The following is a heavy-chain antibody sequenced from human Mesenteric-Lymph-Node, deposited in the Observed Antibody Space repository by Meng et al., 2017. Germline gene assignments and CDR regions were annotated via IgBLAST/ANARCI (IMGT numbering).Heavy chain of an antibody. J-gene: IGHJ4*02. Sequence: EVQLVVSGGGLAQPGGSLRLSCAASGFTFADYYMDCVREAPGKGLEWVGRITNTPNRYPTNYAASVKGRFTISRDDSKNSLYLEMNSLKIEDTAVYYCARDTSTSLDYWGQGALVTVSS. CDR3: ARDTSTSLDY. V-gene: IGHV3-72*01. D-gene: IGHD2/OR15-2a*01. CDR2: ITNTPNRYPT. CDR1: GFTFADYY.